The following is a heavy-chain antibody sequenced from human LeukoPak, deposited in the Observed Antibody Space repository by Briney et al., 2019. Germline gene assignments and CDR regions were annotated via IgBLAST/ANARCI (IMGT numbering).Heavy chain of an antibody. J-gene: IGHJ4*02. V-gene: IGHV1-69*06. CDR2: IIPIFGTA. CDR3: ASPRGGSSWSSFDY. Sequence: SVKVSCKASGYTFTSYGISWVRQAPGQGLEWMGGIIPIFGTANYAQKFQGRVTITADKSTSTAYMELSSLRSEDTAVYYCASPRGGSSWSSFDYWGQGTLVTVSS. CDR1: GYTFTSYG. D-gene: IGHD6-13*01.